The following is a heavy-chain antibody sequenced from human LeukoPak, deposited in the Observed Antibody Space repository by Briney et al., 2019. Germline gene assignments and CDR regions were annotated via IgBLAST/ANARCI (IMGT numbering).Heavy chain of an antibody. D-gene: IGHD3-10*01. CDR3: ARVGDLWFGDDGVDV. V-gene: IGHV1-46*01. J-gene: IGHJ6*02. Sequence: ASVKVSCKASGYTFTSYYMHWVRQAPGQGLEWMGIINPSGGSTSYAQKFQGRVTMTRDTFTSTVYMELSSLRSEDTAVYYCARVGDLWFGDDGVDVWGQGTTVTVSS. CDR1: GYTFTSYY. CDR2: INPSGGST.